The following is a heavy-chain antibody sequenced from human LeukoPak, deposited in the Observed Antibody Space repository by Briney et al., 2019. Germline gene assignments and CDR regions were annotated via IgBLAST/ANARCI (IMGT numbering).Heavy chain of an antibody. CDR1: GFTFTGYP. V-gene: IGHV3-30*02. Sequence: GGSLRLSCAASGFTFTGYPMHWVRQPPGKGLEWVAFIRYDGSNEYYADSVKGRFTISRDNSKNTLFLQMNSLRTEDTAVYYCAKDFYSGSSPWGQETLVTVSS. D-gene: IGHD1-26*01. CDR2: IRYDGSNE. J-gene: IGHJ5*02. CDR3: AKDFYSGSSP.